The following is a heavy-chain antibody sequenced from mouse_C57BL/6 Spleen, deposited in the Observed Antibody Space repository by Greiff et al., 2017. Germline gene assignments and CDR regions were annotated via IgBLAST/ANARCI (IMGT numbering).Heavy chain of an antibody. CDR3: ARGANDAPFDY. Sequence: VQLQQSGPELVKPGASVKISCKASGYSFTDYNMNWVKQSNGKSLEWIGVINPNDGTTSYNEKFKGKATLTVDQSSSTAYMQLNSLTSEDSAFCYSARGANDAPFDYWGQRTPLTVSS. CDR2: INPNDGTT. CDR1: GYSFTDYN. J-gene: IGHJ2*01. V-gene: IGHV1-39*01.